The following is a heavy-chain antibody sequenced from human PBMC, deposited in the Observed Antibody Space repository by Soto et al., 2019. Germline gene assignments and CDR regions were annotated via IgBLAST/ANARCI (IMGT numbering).Heavy chain of an antibody. J-gene: IGHJ4*02. CDR3: VRVVALPGHPAN. CDR2: IVPIVDTS. CDR1: GGTFSSYA. V-gene: IGHV1-69*13. Sequence: ASVKVSCKTSGGTFSSYAISWVRQAPGQGLEWMGGIVPIVDTSTYAQKFQGRVTITADESTSTVYMELSSLRSDDTAVYYCVRVVALPGHPANWGQGTLVTVSS. D-gene: IGHD2-15*01.